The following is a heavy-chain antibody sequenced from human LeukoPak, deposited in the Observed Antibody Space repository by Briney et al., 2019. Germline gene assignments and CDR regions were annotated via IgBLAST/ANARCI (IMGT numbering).Heavy chain of an antibody. CDR3: ARAPYQLLPFDY. V-gene: IGHV1-8*01. Sequence: GASVKVSCKASGYTFTSYDINWVRQATGQGLEWMGWMNPNSGNTGYAQKFQGGVTMTRNTSISTAYMELSSLRSEDTAVYYCARAPYQLLPFDYWGRGTLVTVSS. D-gene: IGHD2-2*01. J-gene: IGHJ4*02. CDR2: MNPNSGNT. CDR1: GYTFTSYD.